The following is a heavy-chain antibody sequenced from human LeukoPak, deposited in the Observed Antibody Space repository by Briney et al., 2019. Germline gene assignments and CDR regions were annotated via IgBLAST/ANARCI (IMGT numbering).Heavy chain of an antibody. D-gene: IGHD6-19*01. CDR3: ARRGSYSSGYYAYYFDY. J-gene: IGHJ4*02. CDR2: IKQDGSEK. V-gene: IGHV3-7*01. Sequence: WVRQAPGKGLEWVANIKQDGSEKFYVDSLKGRFTISRDNAKNSLYLQMNSLRAADTAVYYCARRGSYSSGYYAYYFDYWGQGTLVSVSS.